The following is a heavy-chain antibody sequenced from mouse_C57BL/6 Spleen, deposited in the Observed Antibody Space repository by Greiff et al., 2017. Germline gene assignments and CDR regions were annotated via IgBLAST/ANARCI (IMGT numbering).Heavy chain of an antibody. CDR1: GYTFTSYW. Sequence: QVQLQQPGAELVRPGTSVKLSCKASGYTFTSYWMHWVKQRPGQGLEWIGVIDPSDSYTNYNQKFKGKATLTVDTSSSTAYMQLSSLTSEDSAVYYCAREGITTVVGAMDYWGQGTSGTVSS. V-gene: IGHV1-59*01. CDR3: AREGITTVVGAMDY. D-gene: IGHD1-1*01. J-gene: IGHJ4*01. CDR2: IDPSDSYT.